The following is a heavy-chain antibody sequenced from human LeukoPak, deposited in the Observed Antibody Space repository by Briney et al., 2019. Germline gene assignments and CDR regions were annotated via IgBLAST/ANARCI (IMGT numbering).Heavy chain of an antibody. V-gene: IGHV3-21*01. J-gene: IGHJ4*02. CDR2: ISSSSSYI. CDR1: GFTFSSYS. D-gene: IGHD3-9*01. Sequence: GGSLRLSCAASGFTFSSYSMNWVRQAPGKGLEWVSSISSSSSYIYYADSVKGRFTISRDNAKNSLYLQMNSLRAEDTAVYYCARGADYYDILTGYYSPMPYWGQGTLVTVSS. CDR3: ARGADYYDILTGYYSPMPY.